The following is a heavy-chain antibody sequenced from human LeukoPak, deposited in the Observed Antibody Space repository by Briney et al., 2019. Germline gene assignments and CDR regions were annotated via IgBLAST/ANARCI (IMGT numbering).Heavy chain of an antibody. CDR3: TTDRYYDNSELQFQH. Sequence: GGSLRLSCAASGFTLNNAWMSWVRQAPGKGLEWLGRSIRETDGGTIDYAAPVKGRFTISRDDSRNTLYLQMDSLKIEDTAVYYCTTDRYYDNSELQFQHWGQGTLVTVSS. CDR2: SIRETDGGTI. J-gene: IGHJ1*01. D-gene: IGHD3-22*01. CDR1: GFTLNNAW. V-gene: IGHV3-15*01.